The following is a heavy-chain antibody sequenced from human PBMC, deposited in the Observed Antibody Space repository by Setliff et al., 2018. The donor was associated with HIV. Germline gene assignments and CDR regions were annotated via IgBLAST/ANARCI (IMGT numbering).Heavy chain of an antibody. J-gene: IGHJ5*02. Sequence: ASVKVSCKASGVTFRSYAISWVRQAPGQGLEWMGRIVPTLGSVNYAQKFQGRVTITADKPTTTAYMQIVGLTSEDTAIYYCARVIGDDFWSGTSNWFDPWGQGTVVTVSS. CDR3: ARVIGDDFWSGTSNWFDP. D-gene: IGHD3-3*01. V-gene: IGHV1-69*04. CDR2: IVPTLGSV. CDR1: GVTFRSYA.